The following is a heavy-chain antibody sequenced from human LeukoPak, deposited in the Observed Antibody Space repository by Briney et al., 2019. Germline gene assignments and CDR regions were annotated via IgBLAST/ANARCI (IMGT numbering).Heavy chain of an antibody. CDR1: GGSIISYY. D-gene: IGHD6-13*01. CDR3: ATGAGYISSWPFDY. Sequence: PSETLSLTCTVSGGSIISYYWTWLRQPPGRRLEWIGYIYYSGSTNYNPSLKSRVTISVDTSKNQFSLKLSSVTAADTAVYYCATGAGYISSWPFDYWGQGTLVTVSS. CDR2: IYYSGST. J-gene: IGHJ4*02. V-gene: IGHV4-59*01.